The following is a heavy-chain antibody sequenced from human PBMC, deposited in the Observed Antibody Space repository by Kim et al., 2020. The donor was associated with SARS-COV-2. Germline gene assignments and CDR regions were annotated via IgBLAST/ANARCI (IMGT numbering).Heavy chain of an antibody. CDR1: GFTFSNAW. Sequence: GGSLRLSCAASGFTFSNAWMSWVRQAPGKGLEWVGRIKSKTDGGTTDYAAPVKGRFTISRDDSKNTLYLQMNSLKTEDTAVYYCTTSITIFGVVINGVGCVYWGQGTLVTVSS. J-gene: IGHJ4*02. D-gene: IGHD3-3*01. V-gene: IGHV3-15*01. CDR3: TTSITIFGVVINGVGCVY. CDR2: IKSKTDGGTT.